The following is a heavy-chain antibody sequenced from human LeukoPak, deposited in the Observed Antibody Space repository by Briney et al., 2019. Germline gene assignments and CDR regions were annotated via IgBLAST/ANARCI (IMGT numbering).Heavy chain of an antibody. Sequence: SQTLSLTCTVSGGSISSGSYYWSWIRQPAGTGLEWIGRIYTSGSTNYNPSLKSRVTISVDTSKNQFSLKLSSVTAADTAVYYCARHRGYGYYSPFDYWGQGTLVTVSS. D-gene: IGHD5-18*01. J-gene: IGHJ4*02. CDR1: GGSISSGSYY. CDR3: ARHRGYGYYSPFDY. V-gene: IGHV4-61*02. CDR2: IYTSGST.